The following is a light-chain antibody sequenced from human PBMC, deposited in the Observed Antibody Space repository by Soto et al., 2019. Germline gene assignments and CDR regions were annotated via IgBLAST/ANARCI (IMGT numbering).Light chain of an antibody. CDR2: GAS. J-gene: IGKJ1*01. V-gene: IGKV3-20*01. CDR3: QQYGTSPRT. Sequence: ELECTHTPHNSPLSPVKSATLSSRASQRVSSNYFAWYQQKSGQAPRLLIYGASSRASGIPDRFSGSASGTDFILTISRLEPEDFALYYCQQYGTSPRTFGQGTKVE. CDR1: QRVSSNY.